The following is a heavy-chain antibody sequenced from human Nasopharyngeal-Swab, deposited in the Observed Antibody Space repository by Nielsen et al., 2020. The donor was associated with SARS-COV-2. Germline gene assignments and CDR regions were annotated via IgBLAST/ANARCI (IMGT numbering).Heavy chain of an antibody. J-gene: IGHJ6*02. CDR1: GGSISSSY. CDR2: IYYSGST. Sequence: SETLSLTCTVSGGSISSSYWSWIRQPPGKGLEWIGYIYYSGSTNYNPSLKSRVTISVDTSKNQFSLKLSSVTAADTAVYYCARGNYYYYGMDVWGQGTTVTVSS. V-gene: IGHV4-59*13. CDR3: ARGNYYYYGMDV.